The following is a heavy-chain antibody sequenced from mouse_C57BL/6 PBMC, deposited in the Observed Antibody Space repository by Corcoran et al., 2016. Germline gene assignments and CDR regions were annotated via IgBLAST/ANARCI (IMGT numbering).Heavy chain of an antibody. V-gene: IGHV3-6*01. CDR2: ISYDGSN. J-gene: IGHJ1*03. CDR3: AREGDGSSYDWYFDV. Sequence: DVQLQELGPGLVKPSQSLSLTCSVTGYSITSGYYWNWIRQFPGNKLEWMGYISYDGSNNYNPSLKNRISITRDTSKNQFFLKLNSVTTEDTATYYCAREGDGSSYDWYFDVWGTGTTVTVSS. CDR1: GYSITSGYY. D-gene: IGHD1-1*01.